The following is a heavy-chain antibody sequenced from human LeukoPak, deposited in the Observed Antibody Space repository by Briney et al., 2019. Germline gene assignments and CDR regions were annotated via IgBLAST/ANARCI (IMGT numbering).Heavy chain of an antibody. CDR2: INAGNGNT. V-gene: IGHV1-3*01. Sequence: GGSLRLSCAASGYTFTSYAMHWVRQAPGQRLEWMGWINAGNGNTKYSQKFQGRVTITRDTSASTAYMELSSLRSEDTAVYYCARSTNLFVFDPWGQGTLVTVSS. CDR3: ARSTNLFVFDP. CDR1: GYTFTSYA. J-gene: IGHJ5*02. D-gene: IGHD2-2*01.